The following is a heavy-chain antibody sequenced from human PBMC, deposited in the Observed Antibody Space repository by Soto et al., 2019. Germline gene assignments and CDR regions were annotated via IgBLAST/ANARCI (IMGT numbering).Heavy chain of an antibody. D-gene: IGHD3-22*01. Sequence: QVQLVQSGAEVKKPGASLRVSCKASGNFFLAYKFNWVRQVPGQGLEWMGWMDPKNGDTDYSHIFQGRHSMSGTCTISTAYLDLSCLRPDDTAIYYCARETAVVLSDLWTRSRVDYYYMALSGQGTRVTVSS. CDR2: MDPKNGDT. J-gene: IGHJ6*03. CDR1: GNFFLAYK. V-gene: IGHV1-8*01. CDR3: ARETAVVLSDLWTRSRVDYYYMAL.